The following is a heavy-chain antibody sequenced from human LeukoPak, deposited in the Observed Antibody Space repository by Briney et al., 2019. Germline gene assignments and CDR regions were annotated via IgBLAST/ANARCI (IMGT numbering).Heavy chain of an antibody. V-gene: IGHV3-23*01. D-gene: IGHD3-22*01. CDR1: GFTFSSYG. Sequence: PGGSLRLSCAASGFTFSSYGMSWVRQAPGKGLEWVSAISGSGGSTYYADSVKGRFTISRDNSKSTLYLQMNSLRAEDTAVYYCAKDTYYYDSSGYSSWGQGTLVTVSS. CDR3: AKDTYYYDSSGYSS. J-gene: IGHJ4*02. CDR2: ISGSGGST.